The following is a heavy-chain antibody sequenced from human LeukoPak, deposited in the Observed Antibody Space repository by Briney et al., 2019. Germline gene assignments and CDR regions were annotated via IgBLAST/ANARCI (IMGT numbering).Heavy chain of an antibody. V-gene: IGHV3-15*04. D-gene: IGHD1-7*01. CDR1: GFTFNYAW. Sequence: PGGSLRLSCAASGFTFNYAWMSWVRQVPGKGLEWVGQTVCGIDGGTTDYAAPVKGRFTISRDDSKSTLYLQMNSLKIEDTAVYYCTTDEDWNYARKDVWGQGATVIVSS. CDR2: TVCGIDGGTT. CDR3: TTDEDWNYARKDV. J-gene: IGHJ6*02.